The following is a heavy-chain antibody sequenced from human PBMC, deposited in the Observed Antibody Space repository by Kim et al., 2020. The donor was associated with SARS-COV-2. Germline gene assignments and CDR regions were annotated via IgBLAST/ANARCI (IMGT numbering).Heavy chain of an antibody. J-gene: IGHJ4*02. D-gene: IGHD6-19*01. CDR1: GGSISSYY. V-gene: IGHV4-59*01. CDR2: INYSGST. CDR3: ARVWKGNSSGWYEDY. Sequence: SETLSLTCTVPGGSISSYYWSWIRQPPGKGLEWIGYINYSGSTNYNPSLKSRVTISVDTSKNQFSLKLSSVTAADTAVYYCARVWKGNSSGWYEDYWGQGTLVNVSS.